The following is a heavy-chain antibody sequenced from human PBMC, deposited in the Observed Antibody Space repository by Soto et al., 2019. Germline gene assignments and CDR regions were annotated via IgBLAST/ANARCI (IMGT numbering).Heavy chain of an antibody. CDR2: INPSGGST. Sequence: QVQLVQSGAEVKKPGASVKVSCKASGYTFTSYYMHWVRQAPGQGLEWMGIINPSGGSTSYAQKFQGRVTMTRDTSTCTVYMELSSLRSEDTAVYYCARDSLAAHLYYYYGMDVWGQGTTVTVSS. CDR3: ARDSLAAHLYYYYGMDV. D-gene: IGHD6-6*01. J-gene: IGHJ6*02. CDR1: GYTFTSYY. V-gene: IGHV1-46*01.